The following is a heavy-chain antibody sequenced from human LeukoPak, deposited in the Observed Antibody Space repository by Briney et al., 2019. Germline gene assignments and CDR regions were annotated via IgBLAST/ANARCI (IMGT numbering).Heavy chain of an antibody. V-gene: IGHV1-69*04. J-gene: IGHJ4*02. D-gene: IGHD3-10*01. Sequence: GSSVKVSCKASGGTFSSYAISWVRQAPGQGLEWMGRIIPILGIANYAQKFQGRVTITADKSTSTAYMELSSLRSEDTAVYYCASLYYYGSGSYRVPYYFDYWGQGTLVTVSS. CDR1: GGTFSSYA. CDR2: IIPILGIA. CDR3: ASLYYYGSGSYRVPYYFDY.